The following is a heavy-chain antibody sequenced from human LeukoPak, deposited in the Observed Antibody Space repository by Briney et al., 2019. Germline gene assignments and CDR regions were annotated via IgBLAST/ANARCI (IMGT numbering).Heavy chain of an antibody. CDR3: ARYLRSLSWYFDL. D-gene: IGHD4-17*01. CDR1: GYTFTSYG. V-gene: IGHV1-18*04. Sequence: ASVKVSCKASGYTFTSYGISWVRQAPGQGLEWMGWTSAYNGNTNYAQKLQGRVTMTTDASTSTAYMELRSLRSDDTAVYYCARYLRSLSWYFDLWGRGTLVTVSS. CDR2: TSAYNGNT. J-gene: IGHJ2*01.